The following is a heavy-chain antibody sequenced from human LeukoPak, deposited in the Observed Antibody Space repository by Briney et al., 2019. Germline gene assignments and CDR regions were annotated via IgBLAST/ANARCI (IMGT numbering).Heavy chain of an antibody. D-gene: IGHD3-22*01. Sequence: SVKVSCKASGGTFSSYAISWVRQAPGQGLEWMGGIIPTFGTANYAQKFQGRVTITTDESTSTAYMELSSLRSEDTAVYYCARDSWSDYYDSSGYYDYWGQGTLVTVSS. J-gene: IGHJ4*02. CDR3: ARDSWSDYYDSSGYYDY. CDR2: IIPTFGTA. CDR1: GGTFSSYA. V-gene: IGHV1-69*05.